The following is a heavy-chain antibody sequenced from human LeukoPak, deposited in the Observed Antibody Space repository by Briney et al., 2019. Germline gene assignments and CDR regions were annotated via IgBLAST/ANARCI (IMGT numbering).Heavy chain of an antibody. V-gene: IGHV4-31*03. D-gene: IGHD2-2*01. Sequence: SQTLSLTCTVSGGSISSGGYYWSWIRQHPGKGLEWIGYIYYRGSTYYNPSIKSRVTISVDTSKNQFSLKLSSVTAADTAVYYCARADIVVVPAAPYFLNWGQGTLVTVSS. CDR2: IYYRGST. J-gene: IGHJ4*02. CDR3: ARADIVVVPAAPYFLN. CDR1: GGSISSGGYY.